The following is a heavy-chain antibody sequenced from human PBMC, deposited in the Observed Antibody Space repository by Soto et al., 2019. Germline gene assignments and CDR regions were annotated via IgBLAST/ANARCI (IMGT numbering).Heavy chain of an antibody. CDR1: GFTFSSYA. V-gene: IGHV3-23*01. CDR2: ISGSGGST. J-gene: IGHJ6*02. CDR3: GGARNDYQLIGSYYYGMDV. Sequence: GGSLRLSCAASGFTFSSYAMSWVRQAPGKGLEWVSSISGSGGSTYYADSVKGRFTISRDNSKNTLYLQMNSLRAEDTAVYYCGGARNDYQLIGSYYYGMDVWGQGTTVTVSS. D-gene: IGHD2-2*01.